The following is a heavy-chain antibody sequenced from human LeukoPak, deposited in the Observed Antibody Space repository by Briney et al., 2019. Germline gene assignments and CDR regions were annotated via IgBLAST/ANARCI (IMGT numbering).Heavy chain of an antibody. CDR3: AKDRTKIRYFDWLFDY. D-gene: IGHD3-9*01. Sequence: GGSLRLSCAASGFTFSSYGMHWVRQAPGKGLEWVAVISYDGSNKYYADSVKGRFTISRDNSKNTLYLQMNSLRAEDTAVYYCAKDRTKIRYFDWLFDYWGQGTLVTVSS. CDR1: GFTFSSYG. CDR2: ISYDGSNK. J-gene: IGHJ4*02. V-gene: IGHV3-30*18.